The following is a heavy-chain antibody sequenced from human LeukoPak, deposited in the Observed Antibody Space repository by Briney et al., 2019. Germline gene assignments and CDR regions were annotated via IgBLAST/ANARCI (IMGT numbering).Heavy chain of an antibody. CDR1: GFTFSSYS. CDR3: AKDPLRMWWFDP. J-gene: IGHJ5*02. D-gene: IGHD2-21*01. V-gene: IGHV3-48*01. Sequence: PGGSLRLSCAASGFTFSSYSMNWVRQAPGKGLEWVSYISSSSTIYYADSVKGRFTISRDNSKNTLYLQMNSLRAEDTAVYYCAKDPLRMWWFDPWGQGTLVTVSS. CDR2: ISSSSTI.